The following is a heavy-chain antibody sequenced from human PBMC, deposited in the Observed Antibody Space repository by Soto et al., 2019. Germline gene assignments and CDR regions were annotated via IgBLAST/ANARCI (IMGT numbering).Heavy chain of an antibody. V-gene: IGHV1-46*01. CDR2: INPSGGST. D-gene: IGHD5-18*01. Sequence: QVQLVQSGAEVKKPGASVKVSCKTSGYTFTSYYLHWVRQAPEQGLEWMGIINPSGGSTTYAQKFQGRVTMTRDTSTSTVYMELSSLRSEDTAVYYCAREVERGYSYGYLEYWGQGTLVTVSS. CDR3: AREVERGYSYGYLEY. CDR1: GYTFTSYY. J-gene: IGHJ4*02.